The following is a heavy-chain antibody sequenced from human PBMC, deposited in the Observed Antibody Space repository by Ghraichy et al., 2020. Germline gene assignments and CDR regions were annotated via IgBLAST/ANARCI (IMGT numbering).Heavy chain of an antibody. CDR1: GGTIFSSSYY. CDR2: IYYSGST. V-gene: IGHV4-39*01. J-gene: IGHJ4*02. Sequence: SETLSLTCTVSGGTIFSSSYYWGWIRQPPGKGLEWIGSIYYSGSTYYNPSLKGRVTMSVDTSKNQFSLKLSSVTAADTALYFCARHGGSSGWPHFFDYWGQGALVTVSS. CDR3: ARHGGSSGWPHFFDY. D-gene: IGHD6-25*01.